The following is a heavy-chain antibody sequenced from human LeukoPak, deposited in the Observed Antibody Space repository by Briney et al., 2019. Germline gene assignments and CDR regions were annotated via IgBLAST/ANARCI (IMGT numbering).Heavy chain of an antibody. Sequence: GGSLRLSCAASGFTFSSYAMNWVRQAPGKGLEWVSAITGSGGRTYYADSVKGRFTISRDNAKNSLYLQMNSLRAEDTAVYYCARDIAVTRKDAFDIWGQGTMVTVSS. D-gene: IGHD4-17*01. CDR3: ARDIAVTRKDAFDI. V-gene: IGHV3-23*01. CDR2: ITGSGGRT. CDR1: GFTFSSYA. J-gene: IGHJ3*02.